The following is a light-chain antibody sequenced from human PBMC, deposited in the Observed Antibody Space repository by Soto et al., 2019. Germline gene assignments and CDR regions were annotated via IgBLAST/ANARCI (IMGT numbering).Light chain of an antibody. CDR2: GAF. J-gene: IGKJ4*01. Sequence: IQMTQSPSSLSASPGDSVTITCRASQNIGNFLAWYQQKPGTVAKLLIYGAFTLQSGVPSRFSGSGSETNFTLTIASLQAEDAASYYCQMYNSAPLTFGGGTKVEIK. CDR1: QNIGNF. V-gene: IGKV1-27*01. CDR3: QMYNSAPLT.